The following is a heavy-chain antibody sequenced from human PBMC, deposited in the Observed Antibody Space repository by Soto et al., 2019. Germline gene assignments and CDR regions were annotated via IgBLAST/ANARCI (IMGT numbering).Heavy chain of an antibody. CDR1: GFTFSSYC. Sequence: GGSLRLSCAASGFTFSSYCMSWVRPAPGKGLEWVANIKQYGSEEYYVDSVKGRFTISRDNAKNSLYLQMNSLRAEDTAVYYCARESTLTGNASDIWGQGTMVTISS. CDR3: ARESTLTGNASDI. J-gene: IGHJ3*02. V-gene: IGHV3-7*01. D-gene: IGHD1-20*01. CDR2: IKQYGSEE.